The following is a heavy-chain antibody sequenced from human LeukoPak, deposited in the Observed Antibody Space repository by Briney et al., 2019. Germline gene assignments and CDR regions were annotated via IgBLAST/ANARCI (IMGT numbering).Heavy chain of an antibody. D-gene: IGHD3-10*01. Sequence: GASVKVSCKASGYTFTSYYMHWVRQAPGQGLEWMGIINPSGGTTSYAQKFQGRVTMTEDTSTDTAYMELSSLRSEDTAVYYCATDLGTMVRGANFDYWGQGTLVTVSS. CDR1: GYTFTSYY. CDR2: INPSGGTT. J-gene: IGHJ4*02. CDR3: ATDLGTMVRGANFDY. V-gene: IGHV1-46*01.